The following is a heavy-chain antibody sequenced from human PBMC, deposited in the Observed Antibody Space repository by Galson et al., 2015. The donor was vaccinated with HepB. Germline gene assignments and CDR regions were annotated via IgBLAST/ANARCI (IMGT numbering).Heavy chain of an antibody. CDR2: IYAGNDNT. J-gene: IGHJ4*02. D-gene: IGHD1-14*01. Sequence: SVKVSCKASGYTFSSYSITWVRQAPGQRLEWMGCIYAGNDNTKYRQKFQGRVTITRDTSANTAYIELRSLRSEDTAVYYCARDITLTPTGFDYWGQGTLVTVSS. CDR1: GYTFSSYS. V-gene: IGHV1-3*01. CDR3: ARDITLTPTGFDY.